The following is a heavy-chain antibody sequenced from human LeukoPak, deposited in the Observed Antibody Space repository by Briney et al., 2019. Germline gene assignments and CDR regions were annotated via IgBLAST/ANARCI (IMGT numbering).Heavy chain of an antibody. CDR3: ATPLRKYYNDTPDY. Sequence: GGSLRLSCAASGFTFSSYAMSWVRQAPGKGLEWVSAISGSGGSTYYADSVKGRFTISRDNSKNTLYLQMNSLRAEDTAVYYCATPLRKYYNDTPDYWGQGTLVTVSS. D-gene: IGHD3-22*01. CDR2: ISGSGGST. CDR1: GFTFSSYA. V-gene: IGHV3-23*01. J-gene: IGHJ4*02.